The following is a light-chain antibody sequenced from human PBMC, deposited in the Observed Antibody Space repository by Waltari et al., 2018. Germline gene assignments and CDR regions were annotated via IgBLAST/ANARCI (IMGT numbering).Light chain of an antibody. CDR2: GAS. Sequence: EIVLTQSPGTLSLSPGERATLSCRASQSVSSSYLAWYQQKPGQAPRLLMYGASSRATGIPDRCSGSGSGTDFTLTISRLEPEDCAVYYCQQYGSSPRTFGQGTRLEIK. J-gene: IGKJ5*01. CDR3: QQYGSSPRT. CDR1: QSVSSSY. V-gene: IGKV3-20*01.